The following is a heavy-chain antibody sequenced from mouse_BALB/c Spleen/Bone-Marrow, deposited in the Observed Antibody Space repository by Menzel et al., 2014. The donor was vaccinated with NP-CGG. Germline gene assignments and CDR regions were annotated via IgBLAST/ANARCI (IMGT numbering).Heavy chain of an antibody. V-gene: IGHV5-17*02. J-gene: IGHJ2*01. CDR2: ISSGSSII. CDR3: ARSRFYGNYFDS. Sequence: EVMLVESGGGLVQPGGSRKLSCAASGFTFSSFGMHWVRQAPEKGLEWVAFISSGSSIIYYADTVKGRFTISRDNPKNTLFLQMTSLRSEDTAMYYCARSRFYGNYFDSWGQGTTLTVSS. D-gene: IGHD2-1*01. CDR1: GFTFSSFG.